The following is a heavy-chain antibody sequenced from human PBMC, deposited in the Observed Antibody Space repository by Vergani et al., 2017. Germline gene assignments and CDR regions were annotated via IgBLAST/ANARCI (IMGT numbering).Heavy chain of an antibody. D-gene: IGHD1-7*01. Sequence: EVQLVQSGAEVRKPGESLRISCKGSGYSFTSYWINWVRQMPGKGLEWMGRIDPSDSFTNYSPSFQGQVTISADKSISTAYLQWSSLKASDTAMYYCARPPDVTGTTDYWGQGTLVTVSS. V-gene: IGHV5-10-1*03. CDR3: ARPPDVTGTTDY. J-gene: IGHJ4*02. CDR2: IDPSDSFT. CDR1: GYSFTSYW.